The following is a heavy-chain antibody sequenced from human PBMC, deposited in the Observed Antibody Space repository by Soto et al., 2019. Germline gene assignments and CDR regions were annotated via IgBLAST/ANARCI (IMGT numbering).Heavy chain of an antibody. CDR3: ARGRYGDY. D-gene: IGHD1-1*01. CDR2: ISAHNGNT. Sequence: QVHLVQSGAEVKKPGASVKVSCKGSGYAFTTYGITWVRQAPGQGLEWMGWISAHNGNTNYAQKLQGRVTETRDTSTTTAYMELRSLRSDNTAVYYCARGRYGDYWDQGALVTVSS. CDR1: GYAFTTYG. J-gene: IGHJ4*02. V-gene: IGHV1-18*01.